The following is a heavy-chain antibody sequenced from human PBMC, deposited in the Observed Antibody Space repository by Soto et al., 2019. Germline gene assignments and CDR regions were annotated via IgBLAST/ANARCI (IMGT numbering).Heavy chain of an antibody. CDR2: INHSGST. CDR3: ARGRDSGYVYFDY. J-gene: IGHJ4*02. D-gene: IGHD5-12*01. Sequence: SETLSLTCAVYGGSFSGYYWSWIRQPPGKGLEWIGEINHSGSTNYNPSLKSRVTISVDTSKNQFSLKLSSVTAADTAVYYCARGRDSGYVYFDYWGQGTLVTVSS. V-gene: IGHV4-34*01. CDR1: GGSFSGYY.